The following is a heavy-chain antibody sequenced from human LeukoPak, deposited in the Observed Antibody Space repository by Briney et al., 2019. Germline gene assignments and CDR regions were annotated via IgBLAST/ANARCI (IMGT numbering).Heavy chain of an antibody. Sequence: GGSLRLSCAASGFTFSNYAMNWVRQAPGKGLEWVSAISGSGGSTYYADSVKGRFTISRDNSKNTLYLQMNSLRPEDTAVYYCARDLPFGAARFSYMDVWGKGTTVTVSS. CDR2: ISGSGGST. J-gene: IGHJ6*03. CDR3: ARDLPFGAARFSYMDV. D-gene: IGHD6-6*01. CDR1: GFTFSNYA. V-gene: IGHV3-23*01.